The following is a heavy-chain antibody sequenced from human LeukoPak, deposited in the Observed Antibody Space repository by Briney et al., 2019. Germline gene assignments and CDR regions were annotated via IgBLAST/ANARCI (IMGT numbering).Heavy chain of an antibody. CDR2: ISGSGGST. Sequence: PGGSLRLSCAASGFTFSSYAMSWVRQAPGKGLEWVSAISGSGGSTYYADSVKGRFTISRDNSKNTLHLQMNSLRAEDTAVYCCAKDVVVWGIAAAAIDYWGQGTLVTVSS. D-gene: IGHD6-13*01. CDR3: AKDVVVWGIAAAAIDY. J-gene: IGHJ4*02. CDR1: GFTFSSYA. V-gene: IGHV3-23*01.